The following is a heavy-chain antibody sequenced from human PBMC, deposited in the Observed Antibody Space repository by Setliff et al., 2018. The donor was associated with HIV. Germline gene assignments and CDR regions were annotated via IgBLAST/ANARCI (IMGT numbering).Heavy chain of an antibody. CDR2: ISAYNSNT. J-gene: IGHJ4*02. CDR3: ARGPPIVVVPAALLTFDY. D-gene: IGHD2-2*01. V-gene: IGHV1-18*01. Sequence: GASVKVSCKASGYTFTSYGISWVRQAPGQGLEWMGWISAYNSNTNYAQKLQGRVTMTTDTSTSTAYMELRSLRSDDTAVYYCARGPPIVVVPAALLTFDYWGQGTLVTVS. CDR1: GYTFTSYG.